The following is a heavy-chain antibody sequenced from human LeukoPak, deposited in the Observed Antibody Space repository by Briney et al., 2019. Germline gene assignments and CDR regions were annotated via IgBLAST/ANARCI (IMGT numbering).Heavy chain of an antibody. D-gene: IGHD6-13*01. Sequence: GGSLRLSCAASGFTVSSNYMSWVRQAPGKGLEWVSVIYSGGSTYYPDSVKGRFTISRDNSKNTLYLQMNSLRAEDTAVYYCAREYSSSWYRYFQHWGQGTLVTVSS. V-gene: IGHV3-53*01. J-gene: IGHJ1*01. CDR2: IYSGGST. CDR3: AREYSSSWYRYFQH. CDR1: GFTVSSNY.